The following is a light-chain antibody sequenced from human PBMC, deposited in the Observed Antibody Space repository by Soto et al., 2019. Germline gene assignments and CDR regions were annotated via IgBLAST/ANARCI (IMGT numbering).Light chain of an antibody. CDR1: SSDVGNYNR. Sequence: QSVLTQPPSVSGSPGQSVTISCTGTSSDVGNYNRVSWYQQPPGTAPKLMIYEVTNRPSGVPDRFSGSKSGNTASLTISGLQAEDEADYYCSSYTSSNSFYVFGTGTKLTVL. J-gene: IGLJ1*01. CDR3: SSYTSSNSFYV. CDR2: EVT. V-gene: IGLV2-18*02.